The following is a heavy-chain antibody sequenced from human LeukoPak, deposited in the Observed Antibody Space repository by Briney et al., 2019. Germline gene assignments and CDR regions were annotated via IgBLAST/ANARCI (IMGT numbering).Heavy chain of an antibody. CDR2: ISGSGGST. V-gene: IGHV3-23*01. Sequence: HPGGSLRLSCAASGFTFSSYAMNWVRQAPGKGLEWVSAISGSGGSTYYADSVKGRFTISRDNSKNTLYLQMNSLRAEDTAVYYCAKVAWSGYYSLYYYGMDVWGQGTTVTVSS. J-gene: IGHJ6*02. CDR3: AKVAWSGYYSLYYYGMDV. CDR1: GFTFSSYA. D-gene: IGHD3-3*01.